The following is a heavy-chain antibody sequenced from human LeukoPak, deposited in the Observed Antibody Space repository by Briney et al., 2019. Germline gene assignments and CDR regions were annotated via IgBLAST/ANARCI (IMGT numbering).Heavy chain of an antibody. CDR1: GFTFSSYG. CDR3: AKEGNLWFGELFRYFDY. Sequence: GGSLRLSCAASGFTFSSYGMHWVRQAPGKGLEWVAFIRYDGSNKYYADSVKGRFTISRDNSKNTLYLQMNSLRAEDTAVYYCAKEGNLWFGELFRYFDYWGQGTLVTVSS. CDR2: IRYDGSNK. J-gene: IGHJ4*02. D-gene: IGHD3-10*01. V-gene: IGHV3-30*02.